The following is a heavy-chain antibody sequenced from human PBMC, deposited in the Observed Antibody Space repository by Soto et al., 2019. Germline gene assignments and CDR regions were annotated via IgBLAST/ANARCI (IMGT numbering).Heavy chain of an antibody. J-gene: IGHJ4*02. D-gene: IGHD6-19*01. V-gene: IGHV3-53*01. CDR2: IYGGGST. CDR3: GDTTGWASVAW. Sequence: EVQLVESGGGLIQPGGSLRLSCAASGFTVSSKYMTWVRQAPGKGLEWVSVIYGGGSTYYADSVKGRFTISRDNSKNTLYLQMNSMTAEDTAVYYFGDTTGWASVAWWGQGTRVTVSS. CDR1: GFTVSSKY.